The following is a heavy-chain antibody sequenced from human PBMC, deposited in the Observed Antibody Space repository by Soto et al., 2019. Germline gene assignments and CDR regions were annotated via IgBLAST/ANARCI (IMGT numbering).Heavy chain of an antibody. V-gene: IGHV3-23*01. CDR1: GFTFDNYA. CDR2: ISNSGGTI. J-gene: IGHJ4*02. Sequence: EVQLLEWGGGLVQPGGSLRLSCAASGFTFDNYAMSWVRQAPGTGLDWVSTISNSGGTIYYADSVRGRLTISRDNSKNTVYEQINNLRAEDTAIYYCVMGKRFDHWGQGTLVTVSS. D-gene: IGHD1-26*01. CDR3: VMGKRFDH.